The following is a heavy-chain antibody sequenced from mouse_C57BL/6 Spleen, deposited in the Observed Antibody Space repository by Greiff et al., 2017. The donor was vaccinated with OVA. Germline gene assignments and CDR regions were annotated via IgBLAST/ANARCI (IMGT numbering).Heavy chain of an antibody. Sequence: EVQGVESGGGLVKPGGSLKLSCAASGFTFSDYGMHWVRQAPEKGLEWVAYISRGSSTIYYADTVKGRFTISRDNAKTTLFLQMTSRRSEDTAMYYCARQELRLYYFDYWGQGTTLTVSS. J-gene: IGHJ2*01. CDR3: ARQELRLYYFDY. D-gene: IGHD1-3*01. CDR2: ISRGSSTI. CDR1: GFTFSDYG. V-gene: IGHV5-17*01.